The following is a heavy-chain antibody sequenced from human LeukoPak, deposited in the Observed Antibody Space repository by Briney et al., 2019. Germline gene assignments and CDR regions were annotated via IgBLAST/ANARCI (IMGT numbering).Heavy chain of an antibody. Sequence: GESLKISRKGSGYSFTSYWIGWVRQMPGKGLEWMGIIYPGDSDTRYSPSFQGQVTISADKSISTAYLQWSSLKASDTAMYYCARVLTTVTPYFDYWGQGTLVTVSS. J-gene: IGHJ4*02. V-gene: IGHV5-51*01. CDR1: GYSFTSYW. CDR3: ARVLTTVTPYFDY. D-gene: IGHD4-17*01. CDR2: IYPGDSDT.